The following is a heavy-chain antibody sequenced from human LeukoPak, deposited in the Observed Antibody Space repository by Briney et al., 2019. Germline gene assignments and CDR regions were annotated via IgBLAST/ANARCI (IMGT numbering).Heavy chain of an antibody. CDR3: ARQANLVEVAATRWWTIRGAYYFDY. J-gene: IGHJ4*02. V-gene: IGHV4-34*01. CDR2: INHSGST. CDR1: GGSFSGYY. Sequence: KPSETLSLTCAVYGGSFSGYYWSWIRQPPGKGLEWIGEINHSGSTNYNPSLKSRVTISVDTSKNQFSLKLSSVTAADTAVYYCARQANLVEVAATRWWTIRGAYYFDYWGQGTLVTVSS. D-gene: IGHD2-15*01.